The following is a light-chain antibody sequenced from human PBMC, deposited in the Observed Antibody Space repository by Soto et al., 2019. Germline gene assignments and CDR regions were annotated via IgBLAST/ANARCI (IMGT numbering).Light chain of an antibody. V-gene: IGKV1-33*01. Sequence: DIQVTQSPSSLSASVGDRVTITCQASQDICLYLNWYQHKVCKAPNLLIQDVYTLETRVPAKFSGRGSGTIFTLTISNLQPEDVATYYCQQYDSRPNTFGQGTKVEIK. CDR3: QQYDSRPNT. CDR2: DVY. J-gene: IGKJ2*01. CDR1: QDICLY.